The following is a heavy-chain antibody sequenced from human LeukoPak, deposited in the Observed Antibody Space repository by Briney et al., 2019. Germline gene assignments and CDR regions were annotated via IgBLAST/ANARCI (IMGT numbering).Heavy chain of an antibody. J-gene: IGHJ4*02. CDR3: AKDPRPGPFGDSTEADY. Sequence: GGSLRLSCAASGFTFSSYAMSWVRQAPRKGLEWVSAISGSGGSTYYADSVKGRFTISRDNSKNTLYLQMNSLRAEDTAVYYCAKDPRPGPFGDSTEADYWGQGTLVTVSS. CDR2: ISGSGGST. V-gene: IGHV3-23*01. D-gene: IGHD3-22*01. CDR1: GFTFSSYA.